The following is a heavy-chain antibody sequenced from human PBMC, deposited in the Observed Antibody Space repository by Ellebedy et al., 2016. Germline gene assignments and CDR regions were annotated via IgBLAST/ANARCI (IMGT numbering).Heavy chain of an antibody. CDR1: GSSFSRYA. CDR2: ISASSANI. Sequence: GGSLRLSCAASGSSFSRYAMNWVRQAPGKGLEWVSYISASSANIHYADSVKGRFTISRDNAKNSLDLQMNSLRDEDTAVYYCANDRSYGSSWYHYLDYWGQGILVTVSS. CDR3: ANDRSYGSSWYHYLDY. D-gene: IGHD6-13*01. J-gene: IGHJ4*02. V-gene: IGHV3-48*02.